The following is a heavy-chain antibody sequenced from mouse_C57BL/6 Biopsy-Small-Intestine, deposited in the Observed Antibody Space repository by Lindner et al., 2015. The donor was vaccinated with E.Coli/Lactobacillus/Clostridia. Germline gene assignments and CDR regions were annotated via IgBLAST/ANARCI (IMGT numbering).Heavy chain of an antibody. D-gene: IGHD2-2*01. CDR1: GYTFINYG. V-gene: IGHV1-72*04. CDR2: ISGYSGHT. Sequence: SVKVSCKTSGYTFINYGISWVRQAPGQGLEWMGWISGYSGHTRYAQKFQGRVTLTTDTSTTTAYLELRSLRSDDTAVYYCARDGHGSLDGSSHYWGQGTLVTVSS. CDR3: ARDGHGSLDGSSHY. J-gene: IGHJ4*01.